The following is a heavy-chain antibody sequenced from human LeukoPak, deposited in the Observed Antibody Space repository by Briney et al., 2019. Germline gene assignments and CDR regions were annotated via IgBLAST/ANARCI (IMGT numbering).Heavy chain of an antibody. J-gene: IGHJ4*02. CDR3: ARGLYRGGWYHFDS. CDR2: VSLTGET. D-gene: IGHD6-19*01. CDR1: GGSISSTNW. V-gene: IGHV4-4*02. Sequence: PSETLSLTCGVSGGSISSTNWWSWVRQPPGQGLEWIGEVSLTGETNYNPSLNGRVTMSLDGSRNQLSLTLTSVTAADTAIYYCARGLYRGGWYHFDSWGQGTLVTVSS.